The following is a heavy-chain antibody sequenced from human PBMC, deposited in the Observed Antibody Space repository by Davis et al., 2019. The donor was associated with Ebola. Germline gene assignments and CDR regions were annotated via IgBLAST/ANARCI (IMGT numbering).Heavy chain of an antibody. D-gene: IGHD6-13*01. CDR2: IWYDGSNK. CDR3: ARDGYSSSGGMDV. V-gene: IGHV3-33*01. CDR1: GFTFSSYG. J-gene: IGHJ6*02. Sequence: PGGSLRLSCAASGFTFSSYGMHWARQAPGKGLEWVAVIWYDGSNKYYADSVKGRFTISRDNSKNTLYLQMNSLRAEDTAVYYCARDGYSSSGGMDVWGQGTTVTVSS.